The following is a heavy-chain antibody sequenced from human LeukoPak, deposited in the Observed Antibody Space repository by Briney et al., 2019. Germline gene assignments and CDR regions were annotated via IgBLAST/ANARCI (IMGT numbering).Heavy chain of an antibody. D-gene: IGHD3-22*01. Sequence: KASETLSLTCTVSGDSISSSSYYWGWIRQPPGKGLEWIGSIYYSGSTYNNPSLKSRVTISVDTSKNQFSLKLSSVTAADTAVYYCARRRTLYYYDSSGYYYDYWGQGTLVTVSS. V-gene: IGHV4-39*01. CDR3: ARRRTLYYYDSSGYYYDY. CDR1: GDSISSSSYY. CDR2: IYYSGST. J-gene: IGHJ4*02.